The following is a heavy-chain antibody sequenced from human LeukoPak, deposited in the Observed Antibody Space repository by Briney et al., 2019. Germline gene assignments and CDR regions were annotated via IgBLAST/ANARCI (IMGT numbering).Heavy chain of an antibody. CDR2: ISGSGGST. CDR1: GFTFSSYA. V-gene: IGHV3-23*01. Sequence: GGSLRLSCAASGFTFSSYAMSWVRQAPGKGLEWVSAISGSGGSTYYADSVKGRFTISRDNSKNTLYLQMNSLRAEDTAVYYCAKDFKWGIAEAGNFAPYDYWGQGTLVTVSS. CDR3: AKDFKWGIAEAGNFAPYDY. J-gene: IGHJ4*02. D-gene: IGHD6-13*01.